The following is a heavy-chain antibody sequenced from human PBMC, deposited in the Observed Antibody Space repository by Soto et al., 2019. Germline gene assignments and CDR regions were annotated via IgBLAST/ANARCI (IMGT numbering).Heavy chain of an antibody. V-gene: IGHV3-33*01. CDR2: IWYHGTTK. CDR3: ARDVDRTSHLNWFDP. CDR1: GFSLSGYG. J-gene: IGHJ5*02. D-gene: IGHD5-12*01. Sequence: GGSLRLSCEVSGFSLSGYGMHWVRQAPGKGLGWVAVIWYHGTTKNYADSVKGRFTISRDTSKNTVYLQMDSLKVEDTAVYYCARDVDRTSHLNWFDPWGQGVMVTSPQ.